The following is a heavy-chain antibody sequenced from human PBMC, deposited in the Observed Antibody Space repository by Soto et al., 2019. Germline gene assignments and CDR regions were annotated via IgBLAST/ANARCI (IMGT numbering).Heavy chain of an antibody. CDR3: AKSGSYVGSSIDY. CDR2: ISAGGGST. D-gene: IGHD6-25*01. J-gene: IGHJ4*02. Sequence: GGSLRLSCAASGFSFSSKAMNWVRQAPGKGLEWVSTISAGGGSTHYADSVKGRFTISRDNSKNTLYLQMNSLRVEDTAVYYCAKSGSYVGSSIDYWGQGTPVTVSS. V-gene: IGHV3-23*01. CDR1: GFSFSSKA.